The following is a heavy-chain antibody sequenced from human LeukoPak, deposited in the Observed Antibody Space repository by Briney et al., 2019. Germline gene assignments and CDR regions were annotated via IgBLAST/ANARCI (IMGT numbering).Heavy chain of an antibody. D-gene: IGHD3-3*01. V-gene: IGHV4-31*03. Sequence: KSSETLSLTCTVSGGSISSGGYYWSWIRQHPGKGLEWIGYIYYSGSTYYNPSLKSRVAISVDTSKNQFSLKLSSVTAADTAVYYCARDGGITDNWFDPWGQGTLVTVSS. CDR2: IYYSGST. J-gene: IGHJ5*02. CDR3: ARDGGITDNWFDP. CDR1: GGSISSGGYY.